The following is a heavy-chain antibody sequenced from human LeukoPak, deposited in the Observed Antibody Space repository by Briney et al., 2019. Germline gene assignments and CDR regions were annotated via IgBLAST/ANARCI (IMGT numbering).Heavy chain of an antibody. CDR3: ARGVGTTNFDY. D-gene: IGHD1-26*01. CDR1: GYSISSGYY. CDR2: IYHSGST. Sequence: SETLSLTCAVSGYSISSGYYWGWIRQPPGKGLEWIGSIYHSGSTYYNPSLKSRVTISVDTSKNHFSLKLTSVTAADTAVYYCARGVGTTNFDYWGPGTLVTVSS. J-gene: IGHJ4*02. V-gene: IGHV4-38-2*01.